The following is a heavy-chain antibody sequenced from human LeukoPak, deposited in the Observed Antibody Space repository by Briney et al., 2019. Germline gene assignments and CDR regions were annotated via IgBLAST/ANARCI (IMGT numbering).Heavy chain of an antibody. D-gene: IGHD3-10*01. CDR2: IHTSGST. J-gene: IGHJ5*02. Sequence: SETLSLTCTVSGGSISSYYWSWIRQPAGKGLEWIGRIHTSGSTNYNPSLKSRVTMSVDTSKNQFSLKLSSVTAADTAVYYCARGTTQYYYGSGSYMSWFDPWGQGTLVTVSS. CDR1: GGSISSYY. CDR3: ARGTTQYYYGSGSYMSWFDP. V-gene: IGHV4-4*07.